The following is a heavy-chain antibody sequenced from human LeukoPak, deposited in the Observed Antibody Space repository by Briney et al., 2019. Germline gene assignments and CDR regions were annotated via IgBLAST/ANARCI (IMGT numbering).Heavy chain of an antibody. V-gene: IGHV3-21*01. Sequence: GGSLRLSCAASGFTFSSYSMNWVRQAPGKGLEWVSSISSSSSYIYYADSVKGRFTISRDNAKNSLYLQMNSLRAEDTAVYYCARDVAGDYYYYYYMDVWGKGTTVTVSS. J-gene: IGHJ6*03. CDR3: ARDVAGDYYYYYYMDV. CDR1: GFTFSSYS. CDR2: ISSSSSYI. D-gene: IGHD6-19*01.